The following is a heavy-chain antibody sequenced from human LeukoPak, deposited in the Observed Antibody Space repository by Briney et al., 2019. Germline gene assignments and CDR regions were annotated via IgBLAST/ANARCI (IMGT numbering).Heavy chain of an antibody. CDR1: GFTFSSYT. CDR3: ARPSAVAGTPYHYAYMDV. V-gene: IGHV3-21*01. Sequence: GGSLRLSCTASGFTFSSYTMNWVRQVPGKGLEWVASISSSSHINYVNSVKGRFTVSRDNADFSLFLQMDSLRTEDSGLYYCARPSAVAGTPYHYAYMDVWGKGTTVTVSS. D-gene: IGHD6-19*01. J-gene: IGHJ6*03. CDR2: ISSSSHI.